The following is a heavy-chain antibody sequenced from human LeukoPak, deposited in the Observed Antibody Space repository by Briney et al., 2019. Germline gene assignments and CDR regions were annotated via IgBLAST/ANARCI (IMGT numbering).Heavy chain of an antibody. Sequence: ASVKASCKASGYTFTSHGISWVRQAPGQGLEWVGWISAYNGITDYAQQVQGRVTMTTDTSTRTAYMELRNLRSEDTAVYYCARASRGGNYYYYYYYMDVWGKGTTVTVSS. CDR2: ISAYNGIT. J-gene: IGHJ6*03. D-gene: IGHD3-16*01. CDR3: ARASRGGNYYYYYYYMDV. V-gene: IGHV1-18*01. CDR1: GYTFTSHG.